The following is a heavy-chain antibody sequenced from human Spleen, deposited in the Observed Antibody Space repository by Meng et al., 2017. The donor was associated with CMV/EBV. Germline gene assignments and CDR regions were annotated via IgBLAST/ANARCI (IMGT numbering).Heavy chain of an antibody. CDR3: ARAFRGMDV. D-gene: IGHD2/OR15-2a*01. CDR2: IYYSGST. V-gene: IGHV4-59*01. Sequence: SETLSLTCTVSGGSISSYYWSWIRQSPGKGLEWIGHIYYSGSTNYNPSLKSRVTISVDTSKNHLSLKLTSVTAADTAVYYCARAFRGMDVWGQGTTVTVSS. CDR1: GGSISSYY. J-gene: IGHJ6*02.